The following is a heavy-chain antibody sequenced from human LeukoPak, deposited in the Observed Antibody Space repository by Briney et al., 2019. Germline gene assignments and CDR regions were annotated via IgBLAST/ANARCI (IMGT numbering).Heavy chain of an antibody. J-gene: IGHJ3*02. D-gene: IGHD6-19*01. Sequence: GGSLRLSCVGSGLTLSKSHMHWVRQAPGKRLEWVALIPHDGGNKQYGDSARGRFTVSRENSKNTVDLNMDSLTVDDTAIYYGAREAYSSGRAGTFDIWGQGTMVTVSS. CDR2: IPHDGGNK. CDR1: GLTLSKSH. CDR3: AREAYSSGRAGTFDI. V-gene: IGHV3-30*04.